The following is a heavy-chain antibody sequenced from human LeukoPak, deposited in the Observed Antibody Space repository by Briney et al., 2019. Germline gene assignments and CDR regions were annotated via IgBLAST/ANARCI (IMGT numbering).Heavy chain of an antibody. Sequence: HPGGSLRLSWAASGFTFSSYGMHWVRQAPGKGREWVAVIWYDGSNKYYADSVKGRFTISRDNSKNTLYLQMNSLRAEDTAVYYCAKERDGYNYGLDYWGQGTLVTVSS. CDR3: AKERDGYNYGLDY. CDR2: IWYDGSNK. V-gene: IGHV3-33*06. J-gene: IGHJ4*02. CDR1: GFTFSSYG. D-gene: IGHD5-24*01.